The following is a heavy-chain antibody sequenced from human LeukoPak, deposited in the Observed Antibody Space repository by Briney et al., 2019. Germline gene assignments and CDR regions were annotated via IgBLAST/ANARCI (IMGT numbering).Heavy chain of an antibody. D-gene: IGHD1-26*01. Sequence: PSETLSLTCTVSGGSISSGDYYWSWIRQPPGKGLECIGFLYYSGSTYYNPSLKSRVTISVDTSKNRFSLKLSSVTAADTAVYYCARYAWESYLNWGQGTLVTVSS. V-gene: IGHV4-30-4*01. J-gene: IGHJ4*02. CDR3: ARYAWESYLN. CDR1: GGSISSGDYY. CDR2: LYYSGST.